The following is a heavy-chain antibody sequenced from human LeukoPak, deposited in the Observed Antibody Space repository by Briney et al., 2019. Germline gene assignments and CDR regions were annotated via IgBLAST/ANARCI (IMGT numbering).Heavy chain of an antibody. J-gene: IGHJ4*02. D-gene: IGHD2-15*01. CDR3: ATHPPKVCTGGSCTDY. CDR2: IYYSGST. CDR1: GGSISSYS. V-gene: IGHV4-59*01. Sequence: SETLSLTCTVSGGSISSYSWSWIRQPPGKGLEWIGYIYYSGSTNYNPSLKSRVTISVDMSKNQFSLKLSTVTAADTAVYYCATHPPKVCTGGSCTDYWGQGTLVTVSS.